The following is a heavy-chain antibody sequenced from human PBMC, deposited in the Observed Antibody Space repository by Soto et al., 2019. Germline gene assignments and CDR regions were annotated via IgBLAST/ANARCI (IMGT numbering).Heavy chain of an antibody. CDR3: ARPILEDDYGDSQSGRYFDL. J-gene: IGHJ2*01. V-gene: IGHV4-34*01. CDR2: INHSGST. D-gene: IGHD4-17*01. CDR1: GGSFSGYY. Sequence: QVQLQQWGAGLLKPSETLSLTCAVYGGSFSGYYWSWIRQPPGKGLEWIGEINHSGSTNYNPALKSRVTISVDTSKHQFSLKLSSVTAADTAVYYCARPILEDDYGDSQSGRYFDLWGRGTLVTVSS.